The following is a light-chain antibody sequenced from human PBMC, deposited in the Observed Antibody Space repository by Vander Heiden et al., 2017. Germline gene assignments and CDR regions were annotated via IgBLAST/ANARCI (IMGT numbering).Light chain of an antibody. CDR1: QILGHGDGNTC. Sequence: DDVMTQAPLSLPVNLGQPASISCWSSQILGHGDGNTCMNWFQQRPGQSPRRLIKKVSDSDSGVPDRFSVSGSGTGFTLKISRREAEDVAVSYYKRGKHWRRTFGQGTKLEIK. V-gene: IGKV2-30*02. CDR3: KRGKHWRRT. CDR2: KVS. J-gene: IGKJ2*01.